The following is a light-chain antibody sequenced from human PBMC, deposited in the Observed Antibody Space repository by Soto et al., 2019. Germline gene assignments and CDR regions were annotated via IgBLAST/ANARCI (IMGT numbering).Light chain of an antibody. CDR2: KAS. CDR3: QQYNSYSRT. Sequence: IQMTQSPSTLSASVGDRVTITCRASQSISSWLAWYQQKPGKAPNLLIYKASSLESGVPSRFSGSGSGTEFTLTISSLQPDDFATYHCQQYNSYSRTFGQGTKVEIK. V-gene: IGKV1-5*03. CDR1: QSISSW. J-gene: IGKJ1*01.